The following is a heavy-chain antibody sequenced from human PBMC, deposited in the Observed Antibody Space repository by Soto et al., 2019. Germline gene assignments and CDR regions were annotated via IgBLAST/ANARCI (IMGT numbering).Heavy chain of an antibody. CDR2: MSYDGTNK. D-gene: IGHD6-13*01. V-gene: IGHV3-30*03. CDR1: GFTFSTYG. CDR3: VNKYGSTRHGN. Sequence: GGSLRLSCAASGFTFSTYGMHWVRQAPGKGLEWVAAMSYDGTNKYYVDSVKGRFTISRDNSRNTLFLQLNSLRDEDTAVYYCVNKYGSTRHGNWGPGTRGTV. J-gene: IGHJ1*01.